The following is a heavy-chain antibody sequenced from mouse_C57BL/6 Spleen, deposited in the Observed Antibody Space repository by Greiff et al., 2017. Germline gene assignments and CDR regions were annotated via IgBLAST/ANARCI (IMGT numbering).Heavy chain of an antibody. J-gene: IGHJ3*01. Sequence: EVQVVESGGGLVKPGGSLKLSCAASGFTFSSYAMSWVRQTPEKRLEWVATISDGGSYTYYPDNVKGRFTISRDNAKNNLYLQMSHLKSEDTAMYYCARDYYDYDDGRRFAYWGQGTLVTVSA. CDR2: ISDGGSYT. CDR1: GFTFSSYA. D-gene: IGHD2-4*01. CDR3: ARDYYDYDDGRRFAY. V-gene: IGHV5-4*01.